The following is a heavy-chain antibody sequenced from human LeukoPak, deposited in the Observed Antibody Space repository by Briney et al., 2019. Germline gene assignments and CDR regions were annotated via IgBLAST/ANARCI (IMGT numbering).Heavy chain of an antibody. V-gene: IGHV3-66*01. CDR1: GFTVSSNY. Sequence: GGSLRLSCAAPGFTVSSNYMSWVRQAPGKGLEWVSVIYSGGSTYYADSVKGRFTISRDNSKNTLYLQMNSLRAEDTAVYYCARDLPTATAGGGYFDYWGQGTLVTVSS. CDR2: IYSGGST. CDR3: ARDLPTATAGGGYFDY. D-gene: IGHD5-18*01. J-gene: IGHJ4*02.